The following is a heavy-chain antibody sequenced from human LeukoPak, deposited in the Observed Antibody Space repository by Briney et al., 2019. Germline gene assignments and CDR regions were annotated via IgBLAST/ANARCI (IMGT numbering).Heavy chain of an antibody. D-gene: IGHD2-2*01. CDR2: IYPGDSDT. CDR1: GYSFTSYW. CDR3: ARHSAGIRSTVLAASQYYYYMDV. J-gene: IGHJ6*03. Sequence: GESLKISCKGSGYSFTSYWIGWVRQMPGKGLEWTGIIYPGDSDTRYSPSFQGQVTISADKSISTAYLQWSSLKASDTAMYYCARHSAGIRSTVLAASQYYYYMDVWGKGTTVTVSS. V-gene: IGHV5-51*01.